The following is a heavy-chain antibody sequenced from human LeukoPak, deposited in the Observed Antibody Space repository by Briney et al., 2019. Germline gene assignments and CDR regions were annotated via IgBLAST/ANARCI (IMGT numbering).Heavy chain of an antibody. CDR2: ISSSSSYI. V-gene: IGHV3-21*05. D-gene: IGHD3-22*01. J-gene: IGHJ4*02. CDR1: GFTFSSYS. CDR3: ARVSMGYYYDSSGYYTTYYFDY. Sequence: GGSLRLSCAASGFTFSSYSMNWVRQAPGKGLEWISYISSSSSYIYYADSVKGRFTISRDNAKNSLYLQMNSLKTEDTAVYYCARVSMGYYYDSSGYYTTYYFDYWGQGTLVTVSS.